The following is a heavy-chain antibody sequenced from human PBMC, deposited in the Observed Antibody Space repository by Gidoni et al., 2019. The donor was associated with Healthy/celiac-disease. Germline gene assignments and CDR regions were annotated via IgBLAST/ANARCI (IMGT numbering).Heavy chain of an antibody. J-gene: IGHJ5*02. V-gene: IGHV3-48*04. D-gene: IGHD2-15*01. CDR3: ARDLGYCSGGSCFNWFDP. Sequence: EVQLVESGGGLVQPGGSLRLSCAASGFTFSRYSMNWVRQAPGKGLEWVSYISSSSSTIYYADSVKGRFTISRDNAKNSLYLQMNSLRAEDTAVYYCARDLGYCSGGSCFNWFDPWGQGTLVTVSS. CDR1: GFTFSRYS. CDR2: ISSSSSTI.